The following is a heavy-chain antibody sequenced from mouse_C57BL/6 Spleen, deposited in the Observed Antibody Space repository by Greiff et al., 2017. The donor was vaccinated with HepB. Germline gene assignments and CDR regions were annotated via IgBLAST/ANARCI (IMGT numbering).Heavy chain of an antibody. CDR1: GYTFTDYN. Sequence: EVQLQQSGPELVKPGASVKMSCKASGYTFTDYNMHWVKQSHGKSLEWIGYINPNNGGTSYNQKFKGKATLTVNKSSSTAYMELRSLTSEDSAVYYCARSPFITTVVAYYYAMDYWGQRTSVTVSS. CDR3: ARSPFITTVVAYYYAMDY. V-gene: IGHV1-22*01. CDR2: INPNNGGT. J-gene: IGHJ4*01. D-gene: IGHD1-1*01.